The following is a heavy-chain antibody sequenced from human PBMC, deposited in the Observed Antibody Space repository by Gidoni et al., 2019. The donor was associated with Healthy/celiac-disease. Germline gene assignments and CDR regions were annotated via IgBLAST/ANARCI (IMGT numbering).Heavy chain of an antibody. D-gene: IGHD1-7*01. V-gene: IGHV1-24*01. CDR2: FDPEDGET. J-gene: IGHJ5*02. CDR3: ATSGAWNYGFDP. Sequence: QVQLVQSGAEVKKPGASVKVSCKVSGSTRTELSMHWVRQAPGKGLEWMGGFDPEDGETIYAQKFQGRVTMTEDTSTDTAYMELSSLRSEDTAVYYCATSGAWNYGFDPWGQGTLVTVSS. CDR1: GSTRTELS.